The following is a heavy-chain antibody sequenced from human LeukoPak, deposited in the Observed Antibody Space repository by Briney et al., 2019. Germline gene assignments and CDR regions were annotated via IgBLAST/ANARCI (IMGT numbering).Heavy chain of an antibody. CDR2: IYTSGST. CDR3: ARATYGFDDY. CDR1: GGSISSGSYY. D-gene: IGHD3/OR15-3a*01. Sequence: SQTLSLTCTVSGGSISSGSYYWSWIRQPAGKGLEWIGRIYTSGSTNYNPSLKSRVTITVDTSKNQFSLKLSSVTAADTAVYYCARATYGFDDYWGQGTLVTVSS. J-gene: IGHJ4*02. V-gene: IGHV4-61*02.